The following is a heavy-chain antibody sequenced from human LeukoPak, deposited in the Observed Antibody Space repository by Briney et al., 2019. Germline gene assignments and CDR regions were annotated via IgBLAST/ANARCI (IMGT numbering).Heavy chain of an antibody. CDR2: IKSKTDGGTT. J-gene: IGHJ4*02. CDR1: GLTLSDAW. CDR3: TTIPYCSSTSCYGR. Sequence: PGGSLRLSCAASGLTLSDAWMTWVRQAPGKGLEWVGRIKSKTDGGTTDYAAPVKGRFTISRDDSKNTLYLQMNSLKTEDTAVYYCTTIPYCSSTSCYGRWGQGTLVTVSS. V-gene: IGHV3-15*01. D-gene: IGHD2-2*01.